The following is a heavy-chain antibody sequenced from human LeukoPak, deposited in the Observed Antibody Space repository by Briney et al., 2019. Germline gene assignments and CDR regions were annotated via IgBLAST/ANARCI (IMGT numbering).Heavy chain of an antibody. Sequence: SETLSLTCTVSGGSISSSSYYWGWIRQPPGKGLEWIGSIYYSGSTYYNPSLKSRATISVDTSKNQFSLKLSSVTAADTAVYYCAREVKVRGVIMGWGQGTLVTVSS. J-gene: IGHJ4*02. D-gene: IGHD3-10*01. CDR1: GGSISSSSYY. CDR3: AREVKVRGVIMG. CDR2: IYYSGST. V-gene: IGHV4-39*07.